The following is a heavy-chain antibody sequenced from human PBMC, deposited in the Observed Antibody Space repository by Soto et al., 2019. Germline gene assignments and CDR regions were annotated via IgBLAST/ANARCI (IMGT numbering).Heavy chain of an antibody. D-gene: IGHD4-4*01. CDR3: AKHPAGTTDYYFDY. J-gene: IGHJ4*02. CDR1: GFTFSSYV. Sequence: EVQLLESGGGLVQPGGSLRLSCAASGFTFSSYVMSWVRQAPGMGLEWVSAVSGGGGTTYYADSVKGRFTISRDYSKNTLYLQMNSLRVEDTALYYCAKHPAGTTDYYFDYWGQGNLVTVSS. CDR2: VSGGGGTT. V-gene: IGHV3-23*01.